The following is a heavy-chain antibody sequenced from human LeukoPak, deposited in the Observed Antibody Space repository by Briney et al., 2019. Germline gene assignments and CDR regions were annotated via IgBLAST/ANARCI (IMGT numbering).Heavy chain of an antibody. CDR1: GYTFTSYD. J-gene: IGHJ4*02. V-gene: IGHV1-8*01. CDR2: MNPNSGNT. D-gene: IGHD5-24*01. Sequence: ASVKVSCKASGYTFTSYDINWVRQATGQGLEWMGWMNPNSGNTGYAQKFQGRVTMTRNTSISTAYMELSSLRSEDTAVYYCARGRVEMATQMPQNFDYWGQGTLVTVSS. CDR3: ARGRVEMATQMPQNFDY.